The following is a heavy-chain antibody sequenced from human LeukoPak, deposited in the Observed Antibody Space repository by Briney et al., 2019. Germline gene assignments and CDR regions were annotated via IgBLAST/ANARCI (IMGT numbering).Heavy chain of an antibody. D-gene: IGHD4-17*01. J-gene: IGHJ4*02. CDR2: MSNSGENT. CDR1: GFTFSSYS. Sequence: LRLSCAASGFTFSSYSMQWVRQTPGKGLEWVGIMSNSGENTFYGEAVKGRFTISRDNSQNTLYLQMNSLRPEDTAVYYCAKGGASVTRYVDYWGQGTLVTVSS. CDR3: AKGGASVTRYVDY. V-gene: IGHV3-30*18.